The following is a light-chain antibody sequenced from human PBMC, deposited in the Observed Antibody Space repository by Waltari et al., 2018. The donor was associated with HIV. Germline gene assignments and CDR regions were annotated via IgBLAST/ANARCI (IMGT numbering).Light chain of an antibody. Sequence: QSVLTQPPSASGTPGQRVIISCSGSSSNIGSTRLNWYKQVPGTAPKLLIYSNNQRPSGVPDRFSGSRSGSSASLAISGLQSDDEADYYCATWDDSLNARVFGGGTKLTVL. J-gene: IGLJ3*02. CDR2: SNN. V-gene: IGLV1-44*01. CDR1: SSNIGSTR. CDR3: ATWDDSLNARV.